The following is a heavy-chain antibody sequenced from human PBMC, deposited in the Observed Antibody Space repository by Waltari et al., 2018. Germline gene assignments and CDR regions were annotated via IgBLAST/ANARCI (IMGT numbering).Heavy chain of an antibody. CDR1: GFTFSSYS. J-gene: IGHJ4*02. CDR2: ISSSSSYI. V-gene: IGHV3-21*01. Sequence: EVQLVESGGGLVKPGGSLRLSCAASGFTFSSYSMNWVRQAPGKGLEWVSSISSSSSYIYYADSVKGRFTISRDNAKNSLYLQMNSLRAEDTAVYYCARDLRYCTGGVCPFDYWGQGTLVTVSS. CDR3: ARDLRYCTGGVCPFDY. D-gene: IGHD2-8*02.